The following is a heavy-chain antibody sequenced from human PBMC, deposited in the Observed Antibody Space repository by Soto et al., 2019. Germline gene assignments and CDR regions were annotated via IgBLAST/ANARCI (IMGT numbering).Heavy chain of an antibody. V-gene: IGHV4-30-4*01. CDR1: GDYIHVGGYY. CDR3: GRDLTSNANCIDP. D-gene: IGHD2-2*01. J-gene: IGHJ5*02. Sequence: SETLSLTCSVSGDYIHVGGYYWTWIRQRPGEGLEWMGYIYYTGKTYYNPSLESRLTMSVDRSKNQFSLRLTSVTAADTAVYFCGRDLTSNANCIDPWGQGTLVTVSS. CDR2: IYYTGKT.